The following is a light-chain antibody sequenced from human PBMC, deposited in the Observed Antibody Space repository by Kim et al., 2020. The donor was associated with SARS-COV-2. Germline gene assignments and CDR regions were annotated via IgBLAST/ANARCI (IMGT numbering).Light chain of an antibody. Sequence: IQMTQSPSSLSASVGDGITITCRASQGISNHLAWYHQKPGKAPKLLIYAASALQSGVPSRFSGTASGTDFTLTISSLQPEDVATYYCQQYHSSPWTFGQGTKVDIK. CDR3: QQYHSSPWT. J-gene: IGKJ1*01. V-gene: IGKV1-27*01. CDR2: AAS. CDR1: QGISNH.